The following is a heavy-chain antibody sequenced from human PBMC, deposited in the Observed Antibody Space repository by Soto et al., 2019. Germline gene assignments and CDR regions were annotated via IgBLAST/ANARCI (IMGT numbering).Heavy chain of an antibody. CDR2: IYHTGGR. CDR1: GGSINNTYW. CDR3: ARGEEQLESNNWFDP. V-gene: IGHV4-4*02. J-gene: IGHJ5*02. D-gene: IGHD6-13*01. Sequence: SETLSLTCFVSGGSINNTYWWSWVRQAPGKGLEWIGEIYHTGGRSYNPSLKSRVTISVDRSKNQFSLKLSSVTAADTAVYYCARGEEQLESNNWFDPWGQGTLVTVSS.